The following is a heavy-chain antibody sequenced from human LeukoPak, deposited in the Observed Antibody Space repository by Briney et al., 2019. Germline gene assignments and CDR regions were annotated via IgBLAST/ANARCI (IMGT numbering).Heavy chain of an antibody. J-gene: IGHJ4*02. CDR1: GGSISSSSYY. V-gene: IGHV4-39*07. CDR2: IYYSGGT. Sequence: SETLSLTCTVSGGSISSSSYYWGWIRQPPGKGLEWIGSIYYSGGTYYNPSLKSRVTISVDTSKNQFSLKLSSVTAADTAVYYCARQPPYYGSANYFDYWGQGTLVTVSS. CDR3: ARQPPYYGSANYFDY. D-gene: IGHD3-10*01.